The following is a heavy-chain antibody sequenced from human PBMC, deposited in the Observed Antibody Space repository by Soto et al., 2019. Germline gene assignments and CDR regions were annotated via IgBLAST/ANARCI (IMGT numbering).Heavy chain of an antibody. J-gene: IGHJ6*02. CDR2: IYYSGST. CDR3: ARQGFGPLHGLVDV. V-gene: IGHV4-59*01. CDR1: GGSISSYY. Sequence: PSETLSLTCTVSGGSISSYYWSWIRQPPGKGLEWIGYIYYSGSTNYNPSLKSRLTISVDTSKNQFSLRLSSVTAADTAVYYCARQGFGPLHGLVDVWSQGTTVTVSS. D-gene: IGHD3-10*01.